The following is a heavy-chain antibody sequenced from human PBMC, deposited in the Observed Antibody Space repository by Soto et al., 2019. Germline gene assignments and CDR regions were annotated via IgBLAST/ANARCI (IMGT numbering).Heavy chain of an antibody. D-gene: IGHD2-2*01. CDR2: IIPISGTA. CDR3: ARSQGSSTSLEIYYYYYYGMDV. J-gene: IGHJ6*02. CDR1: GGTFSSYA. Sequence: QVQLVQSGAEVKKPGSLVKVSCKASGGTFSSYAISWVRQAPGQGLEWMGGIIPISGTANYAQKFQGRVTITADESTRTAYMELSSLRSEDTAVYYCARSQGSSTSLEIYYYYYYGMDVWGQGTTVTVSS. V-gene: IGHV1-69*01.